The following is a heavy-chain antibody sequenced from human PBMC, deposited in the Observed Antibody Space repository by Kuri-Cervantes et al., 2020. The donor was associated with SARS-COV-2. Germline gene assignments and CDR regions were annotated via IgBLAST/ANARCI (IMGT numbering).Heavy chain of an antibody. J-gene: IGHJ4*02. D-gene: IGHD3-22*01. CDR3: AKDQGDDYYDSSGYYGWGVVDY. CDR2: IGSRSSST. V-gene: IGHV3-21*01. CDR1: GFTLSSHS. Sequence: GESLKISCAASGFTLSSHSVNWVRQAPGKGLEWVSSIGSRSSSTYYSDSVRGRFTISRDNAKNSLYLQMNSLRAEDTAVYYCAKDQGDDYYDSSGYYGWGVVDYWGQGTLVTVSS.